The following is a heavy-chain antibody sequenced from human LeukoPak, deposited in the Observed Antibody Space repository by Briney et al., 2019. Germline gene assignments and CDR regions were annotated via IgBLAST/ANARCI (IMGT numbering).Heavy chain of an antibody. CDR3: ARDGDCSSTSCYPLDY. J-gene: IGHJ4*02. CDR2: INPNSGGT. Sequence: GASVKVSCKASGYTFTGYYMHWVRQAPGQGLEWMGWINPNSGGTNYAQKFQGRVTMTRDTSISTAYMELSRLRSDDTAVYYCARDGDCSSTSCYPLDYWGQGTLVTVSS. D-gene: IGHD2-2*03. V-gene: IGHV1-2*02. CDR1: GYTFTGYY.